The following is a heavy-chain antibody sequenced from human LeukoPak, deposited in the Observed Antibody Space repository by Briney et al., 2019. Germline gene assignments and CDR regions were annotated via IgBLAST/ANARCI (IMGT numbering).Heavy chain of an antibody. CDR2: FKYETDGGAP. V-gene: IGHV3-15*01. D-gene: IGHD2-8*02. CDR3: MTNLIFILVDPAGAISASDT. CDR1: GFTLSHGW. Sequence: GGSLRLSCAASGFTLSHGWMSWVRQAPGKGLEWVGRFKYETDGGAPDYAAPVQGRFTISGDESNNTLYLQMSGLKSEDTGVYYCMTNLIFILVDPAGAISASDTWGQGTMVTVSS. J-gene: IGHJ3*02.